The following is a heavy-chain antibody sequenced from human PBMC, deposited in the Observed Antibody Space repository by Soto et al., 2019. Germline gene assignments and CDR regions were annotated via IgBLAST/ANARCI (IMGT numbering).Heavy chain of an antibody. V-gene: IGHV1-18*01. CDR1: GYTFTSYG. CDR3: ARGLNTVTPQINYY. J-gene: IGHJ4*02. D-gene: IGHD2-21*02. CDR2: ISAYNGNT. Sequence: QVQLVQSGAEVKKPGASVKVSCKASGYTFTSYGISWVRQAPGQGLEWMGWISAYNGNTNYAQKLQGRVTMTTDTSTSTGYMELRSLRPDGTAVYYCARGLNTVTPQINYYWGQGTLVTVSS.